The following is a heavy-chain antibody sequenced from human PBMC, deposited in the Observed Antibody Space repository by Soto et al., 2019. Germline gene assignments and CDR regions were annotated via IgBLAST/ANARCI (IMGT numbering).Heavy chain of an antibody. CDR2: INPNSGGT. D-gene: IGHD4-17*01. J-gene: IGHJ5*02. CDR3: ARGARTSTASQAWFDP. V-gene: IGHV1-2*02. Sequence: GASVKVSCKASGYTFTGYYVHWVRQAPGQGLEWMGWINPNSGGTNYVQKFQGRGTMTRDTSSSTAYMELSRLRYDDTAVYYCARGARTSTASQAWFDPWGQGTLVTVSS. CDR1: GYTFTGYY.